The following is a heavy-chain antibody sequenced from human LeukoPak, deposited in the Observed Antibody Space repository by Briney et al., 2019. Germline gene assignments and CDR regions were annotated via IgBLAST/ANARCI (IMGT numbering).Heavy chain of an antibody. Sequence: PGRSLRLSCAASGFTFSSHGMHWVRQAPGKGLEWVAVISYDGNNKYYTDSVKGRFTISRDNSKNTLYLQMNSLRAEDTAVYYCAKEAGYSSGWFDYWGQGTLVTVTS. CDR3: AKEAGYSSGWFDY. CDR2: ISYDGNNK. J-gene: IGHJ4*02. V-gene: IGHV3-30*18. CDR1: GFTFSSHG. D-gene: IGHD6-19*01.